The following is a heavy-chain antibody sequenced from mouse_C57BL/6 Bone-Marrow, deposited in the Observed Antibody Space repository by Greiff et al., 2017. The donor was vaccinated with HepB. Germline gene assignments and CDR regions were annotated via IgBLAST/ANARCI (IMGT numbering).Heavy chain of an antibody. V-gene: IGHV8-8*01. CDR2: IWWDDDK. CDR1: GFSLSTFGMG. Sequence: QVTLKESGPGILQPSQTLSLTCSFSGFSLSTFGMGVGWIRQPPGKGLEWLAHIWWDDDKYYNPALKSRLTISKDTSKNQVFLKIANVDTADTATYYCARIAWGQFITTVVGDYWGQGTTLTVSS. CDR3: ARIAWGQFITTVVGDY. D-gene: IGHD1-1*01. J-gene: IGHJ2*01.